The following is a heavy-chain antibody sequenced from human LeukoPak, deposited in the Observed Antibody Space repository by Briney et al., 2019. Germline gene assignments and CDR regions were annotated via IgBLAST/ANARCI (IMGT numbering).Heavy chain of an antibody. CDR1: GFTFSSSA. V-gene: IGHV3-23*01. CDR3: AKVATWTYFDS. J-gene: IGHJ4*02. D-gene: IGHD3/OR15-3a*01. CDR2: MDGSGKTT. Sequence: GGSLRLSCAASGFTFSSSAMSWVRQAPGKGLGWVSVMDGSGKTTYYADSVKGRFTISRDNSKNTLYLQLTSLRVEDTAVYYCAKVATWTYFDSWGQGALVTVSS.